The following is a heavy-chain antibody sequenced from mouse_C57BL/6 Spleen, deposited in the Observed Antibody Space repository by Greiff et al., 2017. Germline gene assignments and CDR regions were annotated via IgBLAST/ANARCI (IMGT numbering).Heavy chain of an antibody. Sequence: VQLQQSGAELVRPGASVKLSCTASGFNIKDYYMHWVKQRPEQGLAWIGRIDPEDGDTEYAPKFQGKATITADTSSNTAYLQLSSLTSEDTAVYYCTTGYYGNYDWYFDVWGTGTTVTVSS. CDR3: TTGYYGNYDWYFDV. CDR2: IDPEDGDT. J-gene: IGHJ1*03. D-gene: IGHD2-1*01. CDR1: GFNIKDYY. V-gene: IGHV14-1*01.